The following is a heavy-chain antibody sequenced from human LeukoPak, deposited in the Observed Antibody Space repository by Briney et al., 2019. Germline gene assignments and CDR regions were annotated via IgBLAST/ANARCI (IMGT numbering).Heavy chain of an antibody. Sequence: GGSLRLSCAASGFTFSSYWMHWIRQAPGKGLVWVSRIISDGITTTYADSVKGRFTISRDNAKNTLYLQMNSLRADDTAVYYCAADGEYAFLVWGQGTMVTVSS. V-gene: IGHV3-74*01. CDR2: IISDGITT. CDR3: AADGEYAFLV. D-gene: IGHD2/OR15-2a*01. J-gene: IGHJ3*01. CDR1: GFTFSSYW.